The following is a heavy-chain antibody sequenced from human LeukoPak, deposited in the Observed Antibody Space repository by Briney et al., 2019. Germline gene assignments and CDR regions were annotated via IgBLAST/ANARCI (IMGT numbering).Heavy chain of an antibody. J-gene: IGHJ4*02. CDR1: GGSISSYY. D-gene: IGHD1-26*01. CDR2: IYSSGST. V-gene: IGHV4-59*01. CDR3: ATFLSGSYLSQSVWGFDY. Sequence: SETLSLTCTVSGGSISSYYWSWIRQPPGKGLEWIGYIYSSGSTNYSPSLKSRVTISVDTSKNQFSLKLDSVTAEDTAVYYCATFLSGSYLSQSVWGFDYWGQGTLVTVSS.